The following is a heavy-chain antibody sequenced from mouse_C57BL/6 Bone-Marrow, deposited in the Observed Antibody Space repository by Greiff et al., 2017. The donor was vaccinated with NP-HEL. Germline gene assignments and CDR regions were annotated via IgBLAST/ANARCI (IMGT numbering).Heavy chain of an antibody. CDR1: GFSLTSYA. D-gene: IGHD2-4*01. V-gene: IGHV2-9-1*01. J-gene: IGHJ4*01. CDR2: IWTGGGT. Sequence: VQGVESGPGLVAPSQSLSITCTVSGFSLTSYAISWVRQPPGKGLEWLGVIWTGGGTNYNSALKSRLSISKDNSKSQVFLKMNSLQTDDTARYYCARKRGLRRYYAMDYWGQGTSVTVSS. CDR3: ARKRGLRRYYAMDY.